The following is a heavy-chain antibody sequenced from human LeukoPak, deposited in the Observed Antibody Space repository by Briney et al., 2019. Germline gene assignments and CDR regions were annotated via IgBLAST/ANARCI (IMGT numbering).Heavy chain of an antibody. CDR1: GFTFSSYS. CDR3: AKDHIAARPYSWDY. CDR2: ISGSGGST. J-gene: IGHJ4*02. Sequence: GGSLRLSCAASGFTFSSYSMNWVRQAPGKGLEWVSAISGSGGSTYYADSVKGRFTISRDNSKNTLYLQMNSLRAEDTAVYYCAKDHIAARPYSWDYWGQGTPVTVSS. D-gene: IGHD6-6*01. V-gene: IGHV3-23*01.